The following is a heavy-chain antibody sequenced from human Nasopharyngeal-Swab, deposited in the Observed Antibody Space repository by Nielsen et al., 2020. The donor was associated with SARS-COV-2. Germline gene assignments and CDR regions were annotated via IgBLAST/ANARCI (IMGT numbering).Heavy chain of an antibody. D-gene: IGHD5-24*01. V-gene: IGHV4-30-4*01. CDR2: IYYSEST. CDR3: ASCSRGWLDGYNNFDY. J-gene: IGHJ4*02. Sequence: WIRQPPGKGLEWIGYIYYSESTYYNPSLKSRVTISVDTSKNQFSLKLSSVTAADTAVYYCASCSRGWLDGYNNFDYWGQGTLVTVSS.